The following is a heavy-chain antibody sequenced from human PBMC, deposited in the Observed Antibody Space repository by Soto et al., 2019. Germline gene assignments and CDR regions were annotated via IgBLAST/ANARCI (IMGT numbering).Heavy chain of an antibody. D-gene: IGHD6-19*01. Sequence: SETLSHTCPVSGGSISRCYPSSIRQPPGKGLEWIGYIYYSGSTNYNPSLKSRVTISVDTSKNQFSLKLSSVTAADTAVYYCARGPAGEWLVRDYYYYGMDVWGQGTTVTVSS. V-gene: IGHV4-59*01. CDR3: ARGPAGEWLVRDYYYYGMDV. J-gene: IGHJ6*02. CDR2: IYYSGST. CDR1: GGSISRCY.